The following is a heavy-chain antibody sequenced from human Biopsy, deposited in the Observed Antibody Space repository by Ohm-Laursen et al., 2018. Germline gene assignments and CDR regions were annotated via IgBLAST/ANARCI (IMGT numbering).Heavy chain of an antibody. J-gene: IGHJ6*02. D-gene: IGHD3-9*01. V-gene: IGHV1-69*01. CDR2: IITFFRKV. CDR1: GGTFSNSA. Sequence: SSVKVSCKVSGGTFSNSAISWARQAPGQGLEWMGGIITFFRKVNYAQNFQDRLTITADEFTDTAYMELRSLRSEDTAVYYCAPQTPRDPDILTGAHHYDMVVWGQGTTVTVSS. CDR3: APQTPRDPDILTGAHHYDMVV.